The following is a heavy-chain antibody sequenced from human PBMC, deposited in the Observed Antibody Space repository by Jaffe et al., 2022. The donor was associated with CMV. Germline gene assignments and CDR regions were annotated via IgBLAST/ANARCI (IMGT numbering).Heavy chain of an antibody. J-gene: IGHJ4*02. D-gene: IGHD6-19*01. V-gene: IGHV3-23*04. CDR1: GFTFSSYA. Sequence: EVQLVESGGGLVQPGGSLRLSCAASGFTFSSYAMSWVRQAPGKGLEWVSAISGSGGSTYYADSVKGRFTISRDNSKNTLYLQMNSLRAEDTAVYYCAKDRWGYSSGWYVQYYFDYWGQGTLVTVSS. CDR2: ISGSGGST. CDR3: AKDRWGYSSGWYVQYYFDY.